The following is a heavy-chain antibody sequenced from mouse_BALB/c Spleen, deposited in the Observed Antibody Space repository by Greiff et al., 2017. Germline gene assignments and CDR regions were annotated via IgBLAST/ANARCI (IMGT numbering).Heavy chain of an antibody. CDR3: TRRGYGYYYCDY. Sequence: VQLQQSGAELVKPGASVKLSCKASGYTFTSYYMYWVKQRPGQGLEWIGEINPSNGGTNFNEKFKSKATLTVDKSSSTAYMQLSSLTSEDSAVYYCTRRGYGYYYCDYWGQGTTLTVSS. V-gene: IGHV1S81*02. J-gene: IGHJ2*01. D-gene: IGHD1-2*01. CDR1: GYTFTSYY. CDR2: INPSNGGT.